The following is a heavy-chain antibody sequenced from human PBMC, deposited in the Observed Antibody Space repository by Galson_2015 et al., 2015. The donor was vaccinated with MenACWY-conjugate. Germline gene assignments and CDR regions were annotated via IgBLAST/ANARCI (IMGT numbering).Heavy chain of an antibody. CDR2: ISSSSSTI. Sequence: LRLSCAASGFTFSTYSLNWVRPAPGKGLGWVSYISSSSSTIYYADSVKGRFTISRDNAKNSLYLQMNTLRAEDTAVYYCARVPGYSYGYYDWWGQGTLVTVSS. D-gene: IGHD5-18*01. CDR1: GFTFSTYS. V-gene: IGHV3-48*01. CDR3: ARVPGYSYGYYDW. J-gene: IGHJ4*02.